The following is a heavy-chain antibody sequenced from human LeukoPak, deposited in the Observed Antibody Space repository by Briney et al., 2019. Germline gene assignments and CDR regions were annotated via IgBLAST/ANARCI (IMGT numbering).Heavy chain of an antibody. CDR2: ISSSSSTI. V-gene: IGHV3-48*04. CDR3: ARDSGFWTGSHRAFDI. Sequence: PGGSLRLSCAASGFTFSSYSMNWVRQAPGKGLEWVSYISSSSSTIYYADSVKGRFTISRDNAKNSLYLQMNSLRAEDTAVYYCARDSGFWTGSHRAFDIWGQGTMVTVSS. D-gene: IGHD3/OR15-3a*01. J-gene: IGHJ3*02. CDR1: GFTFSSYS.